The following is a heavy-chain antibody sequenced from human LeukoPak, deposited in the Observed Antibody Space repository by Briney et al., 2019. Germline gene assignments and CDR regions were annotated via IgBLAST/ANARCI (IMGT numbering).Heavy chain of an antibody. CDR1: GFTFSSYE. CDR2: IGSSGSSI. V-gene: IGHV3-48*03. D-gene: IGHD1-26*01. J-gene: IGHJ4*02. Sequence: PGGSLRLSCAASGFTFSSYEMNWVRQAPGKGLEWVSYIGSSGSSIYYGDSVKGRFTISRDNARNSLYLQMNSLRAEDTAVYYCARGVSGSYYSNRYWGQGTLVTVSS. CDR3: ARGVSGSYYSNRY.